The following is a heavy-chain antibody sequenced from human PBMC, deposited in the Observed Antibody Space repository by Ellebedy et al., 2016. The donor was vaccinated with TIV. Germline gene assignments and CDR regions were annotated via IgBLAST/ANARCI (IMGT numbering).Heavy chain of an antibody. V-gene: IGHV4-59*08. D-gene: IGHD3-3*01. CDR2: IYYSGST. CDR1: GGSISSYY. Sequence: MPSETLSLTCTVSGGSISSYYWSWIRQPPGKGLEWIGFIYYSGSTNYNPSLKSRVTISVDTSKNQFSLKLSSVTAVDTAVYYCARHVQMEWLLSPVYGMDVWGQGTTVTVSS. CDR3: ARHVQMEWLLSPVYGMDV. J-gene: IGHJ6*02.